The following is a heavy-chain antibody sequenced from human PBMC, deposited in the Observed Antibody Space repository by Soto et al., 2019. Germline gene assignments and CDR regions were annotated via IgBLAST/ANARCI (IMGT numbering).Heavy chain of an antibody. V-gene: IGHV3-73*01. Sequence: PGGSLRLSCAASGFTFSGSAMHWVRQASGKGLEWVGRIRSKVNSYATAYAASVKGRFTISRDDSKNTAYLQMNSLKTEDTAVYYCTRPNVDIVATGLDPHYYYYGMDVWGQGTTVTVSS. J-gene: IGHJ6*02. CDR3: TRPNVDIVATGLDPHYYYYGMDV. D-gene: IGHD5-12*01. CDR2: IRSKVNSYAT. CDR1: GFTFSGSA.